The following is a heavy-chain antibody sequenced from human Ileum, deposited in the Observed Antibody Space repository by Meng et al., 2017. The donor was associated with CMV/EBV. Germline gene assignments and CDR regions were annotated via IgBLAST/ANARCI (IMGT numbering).Heavy chain of an antibody. V-gene: IGHV1-69*02. CDR2: IIPILGIA. CDR3: ARSHDYGDYLLPPFDY. Sequence: KVPCKASGGTFSSYTISWVRQAPGQGLEWMGRIIPILGIANYAQKFQGRVTITADKSTSTAYMELSSLRSEDTAVYYCARSHDYGDYLLPPFDYWGQGTLVTVSS. D-gene: IGHD4-17*01. CDR1: GGTFSSYT. J-gene: IGHJ4*02.